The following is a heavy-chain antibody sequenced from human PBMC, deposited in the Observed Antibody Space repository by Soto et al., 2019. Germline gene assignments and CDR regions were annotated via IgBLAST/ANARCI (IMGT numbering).Heavy chain of an antibody. CDR1: GFTFSSYG. CDR3: AKDDRVGATFYYYGMDV. Sequence: GGSLRLSCAASGFTFSSYGMHWVRPAPGKGLEWVAVISYDGGNKYYADSVKGRFTISRDNSKNTLYLQMNSLRAEDTAVYYCAKDDRVGATFYYYGMDVWGQGTTVTVSS. D-gene: IGHD1-26*01. J-gene: IGHJ6*02. CDR2: ISYDGGNK. V-gene: IGHV3-30*18.